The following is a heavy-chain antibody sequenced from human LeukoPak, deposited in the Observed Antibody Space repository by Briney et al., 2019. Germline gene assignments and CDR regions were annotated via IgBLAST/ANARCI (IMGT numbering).Heavy chain of an antibody. V-gene: IGHV1-2*02. CDR3: ARQTIRPFDY. Sequence: ASVTVSCKTSGSTFTGYYIHWLRQAPGQGLEWMGWINPSNGGKNYAQKFQGRVTMTSDTSISTAYMELSGLRSDDTAIYYCARQTIRPFDYWGQGTLVTVSA. D-gene: IGHD3-9*01. CDR1: GSTFTGYY. CDR2: INPSNGGK. J-gene: IGHJ4*02.